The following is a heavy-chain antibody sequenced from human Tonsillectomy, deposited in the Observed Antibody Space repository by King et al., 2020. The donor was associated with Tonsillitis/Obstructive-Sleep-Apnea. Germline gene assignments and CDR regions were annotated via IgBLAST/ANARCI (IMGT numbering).Heavy chain of an antibody. J-gene: IGHJ3*01. V-gene: IGHV3-30*01. Sequence: VQLVESGGGVVQPGRSLRLSCAASGFTFSSYAMHWVRQAPGKGLEGVAVISYDGSNKYYADSVKGRFTISRDNSKNKLYLQMNSLRAEDTAVYYCASVVAANDAFDFWGQGTMVTVSS. CDR2: ISYDGSNK. D-gene: IGHD6-19*01. CDR3: ASVVAANDAFDF. CDR1: GFTFSSYA.